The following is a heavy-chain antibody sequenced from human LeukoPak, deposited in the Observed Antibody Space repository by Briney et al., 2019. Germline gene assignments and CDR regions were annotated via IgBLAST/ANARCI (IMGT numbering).Heavy chain of an antibody. CDR2: IYYSGTT. J-gene: IGHJ4*02. V-gene: IGHV4-59*01. D-gene: IGHD6-19*01. Sequence: SETLSLTCTVSGGSINSYFWSRIRQPPGKGLEYIGYIYYSGTTNYSPSLKSRVTISLDTSKNQFSLKLSSVTAADTAAYYCARSGTMAGTIIDYGGQGTLVTVSS. CDR3: ARSGTMAGTIIDY. CDR1: GGSINSYF.